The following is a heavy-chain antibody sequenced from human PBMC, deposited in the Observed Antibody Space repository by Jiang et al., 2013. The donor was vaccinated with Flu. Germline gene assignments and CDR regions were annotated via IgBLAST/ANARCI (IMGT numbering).Heavy chain of an antibody. CDR1: GGSVNSGGYY. J-gene: IGHJ3*02. Sequence: GPGLVKPAETLSLTCTVSGGSVNSGGYYWNWIRQPPGKGLEWIGYIFYNGSTNYNPSLKSRVTISLDTSKNQFSLKLSSVTAADTAVYYCARVPGAKMAGLYVGAFDIWGQGTVLTISS. CDR3: ARVPGAKMAGLYVGAFDI. D-gene: IGHD6-19*01. CDR2: IFYNGST. V-gene: IGHV4-61*08.